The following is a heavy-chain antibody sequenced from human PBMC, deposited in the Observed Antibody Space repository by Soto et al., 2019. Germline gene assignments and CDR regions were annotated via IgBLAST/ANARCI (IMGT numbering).Heavy chain of an antibody. CDR1: GFTFGDYA. CDR3: TRDQGYSGYAPLNNWFDP. CDR2: IRSKAYGGTT. Sequence: GGSLRLSCTASGFTFGDYAMSWFRQAPGKGLEWVGFIRSKAYGGTTEYAASVKGRFTISRDDSKSIAYLQMNSLKTEDTAVYYCTRDQGYSGYAPLNNWFDPWGQGTLVTVSS. J-gene: IGHJ5*02. V-gene: IGHV3-49*03. D-gene: IGHD5-12*01.